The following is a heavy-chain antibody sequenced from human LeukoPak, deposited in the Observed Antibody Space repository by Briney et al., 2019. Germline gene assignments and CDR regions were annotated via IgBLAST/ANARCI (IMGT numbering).Heavy chain of an antibody. J-gene: IGHJ4*02. V-gene: IGHV3-72*01. CDR3: ARWDSRSYSE. CDR2: TKNKANSYTT. CDR1: GFTFSDHY. Sequence: GGSLRLSCAASGFTFSDHYMDWVRQAPGKGLEWVGRTKNKANSYTTEYAASVKGRFTISRDESKNSLYLQMNSLRNEDTAVYYCARWDSRSYSEWGQGTLVTVSS. D-gene: IGHD1-26*01.